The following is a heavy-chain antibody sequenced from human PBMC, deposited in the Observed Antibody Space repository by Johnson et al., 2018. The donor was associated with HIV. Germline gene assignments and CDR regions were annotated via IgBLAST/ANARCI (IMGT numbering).Heavy chain of an antibody. V-gene: IGHV3-13*01. CDR3: AKDGIAAPLAFDI. J-gene: IGHJ3*02. D-gene: IGHD6-25*01. CDR1: GFAFSIYD. Sequence: VQLVESGGALVQPGGSTRLSCVASGFAFSIYDMHWVRQATGKGLEWVSAIGSAGDTFYPDSVKGRFTISRDNANNTLYLQMDSLRAEDTSVYYCAKDGIAAPLAFDIWGQGTMVTVSS. CDR2: IGSAGDT.